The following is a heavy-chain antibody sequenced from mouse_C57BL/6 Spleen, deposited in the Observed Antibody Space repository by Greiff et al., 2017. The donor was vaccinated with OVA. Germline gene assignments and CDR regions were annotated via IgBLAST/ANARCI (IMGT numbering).Heavy chain of an antibody. D-gene: IGHD2-1*01. CDR2: IRNKANGYTT. Sequence: DVMLVESGGGLVHPGGSLSLSCAASGFTFTDYYMSWVRQPPGKALEWLGFIRNKANGYTTEYSASVKGRFTISRDNSQSILYLQMNALRAEDSATYYCARYAPLYGTFDYWGQGTTLTVSS. CDR3: ARYAPLYGTFDY. J-gene: IGHJ2*01. CDR1: GFTFTDYY. V-gene: IGHV7-3*01.